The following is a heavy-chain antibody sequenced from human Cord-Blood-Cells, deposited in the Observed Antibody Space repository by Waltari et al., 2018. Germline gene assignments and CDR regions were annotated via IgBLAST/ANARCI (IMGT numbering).Heavy chain of an antibody. CDR3: ASSPAAMPYYDFWSGYYTNPFDY. J-gene: IGHJ4*02. D-gene: IGHD3-3*01. CDR1: GGSFSGYY. CDR2: INHSGST. V-gene: IGHV4-34*01. Sequence: QVQLQQWGAGLLKPSETLSLTCAVYGGSFSGYYWSWIRHPPGKGLAWIGEINHSGSTNYNPSLKSRVTISVDTSKNQFSLKLSSVTAADTAVYYCASSPAAMPYYDFWSGYYTNPFDYWGQGTLVTVSS.